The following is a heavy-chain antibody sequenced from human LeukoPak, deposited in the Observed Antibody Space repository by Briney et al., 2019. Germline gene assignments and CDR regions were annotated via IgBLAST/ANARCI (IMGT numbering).Heavy chain of an antibody. CDR2: INPNSGGT. CDR1: GYTFTGYY. V-gene: IGHV1-2*06. D-gene: IGHD3-22*01. J-gene: IGHJ4*02. Sequence: ASVKVSCKASGYTFTGYYMHWVRQAPGQGLEWMGRINPNSGGTNYAQKVQGRVTMTRDTSISTAYMELSRLRSDDTAVYYCARERGSGYRDSDYWGQGTLVTVSS. CDR3: ARERGSGYRDSDY.